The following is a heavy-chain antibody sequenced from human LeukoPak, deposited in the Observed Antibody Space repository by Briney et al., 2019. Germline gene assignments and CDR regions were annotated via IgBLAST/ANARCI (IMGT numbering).Heavy chain of an antibody. CDR3: ARIGAGSSRDY. D-gene: IGHD6-13*01. V-gene: IGHV3-21*01. J-gene: IGHJ4*02. Sequence: GRSLRLSCAASGFTFSGYGMHWVRQAPGKGLEWVSSIVGSSSTYYADSLKGRFTISRDNAKNSLYLQMNSLRAEDTAVYYCARIGAGSSRDYWGQGTLVTVSS. CDR2: IVGSSST. CDR1: GFTFSGYG.